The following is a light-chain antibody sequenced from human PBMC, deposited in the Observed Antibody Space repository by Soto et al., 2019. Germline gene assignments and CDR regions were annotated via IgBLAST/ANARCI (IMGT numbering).Light chain of an antibody. J-gene: IGLJ2*01. CDR3: SSYTSSTIL. Sequence: QSALTQPASVSGSPGQSIIISCTGTSSDADAYNYVSWYQHHPGKAPKLLIYDVSNRPSGISNRFSGSKSGNTASLTISGLQPEHEADYFCSSYTSSTILFGGGTKVTVL. CDR1: SSDADAYNY. CDR2: DVS. V-gene: IGLV2-14*03.